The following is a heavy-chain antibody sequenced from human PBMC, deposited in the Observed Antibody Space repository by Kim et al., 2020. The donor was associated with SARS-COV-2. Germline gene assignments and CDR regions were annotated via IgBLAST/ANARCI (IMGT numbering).Heavy chain of an antibody. V-gene: IGHV4-59*01. J-gene: IGHJ5*02. D-gene: IGHD1-26*01. CDR1: GGPIRSYY. Sequence: SETLSLTCSVSGGPIRSYYWAWIRQPTGKRLEYIGYVYHTGNTDYNPSLRGRVTISLDTSKRQFSLTLTSVTAADTAVYYCASTGMGAVGWFDPWGQGTLVTVSS. CDR3: ASTGMGAVGWFDP. CDR2: VYHTGNT.